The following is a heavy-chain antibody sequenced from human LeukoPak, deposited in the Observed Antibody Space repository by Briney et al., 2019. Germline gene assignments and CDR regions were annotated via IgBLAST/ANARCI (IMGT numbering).Heavy chain of an antibody. Sequence: SETLSLTCAVYGGSFSGYYWSWIRQPPGKGLEWIGEINHSGSTNYSPSLKSRVTISVDTSKNQFSLKLSSVTAADTAVYYCARAKDSSSWYILNYWGQGTLVTVSS. V-gene: IGHV4-34*01. J-gene: IGHJ4*02. D-gene: IGHD6-13*01. CDR2: INHSGST. CDR3: ARAKDSSSWYILNY. CDR1: GGSFSGYY.